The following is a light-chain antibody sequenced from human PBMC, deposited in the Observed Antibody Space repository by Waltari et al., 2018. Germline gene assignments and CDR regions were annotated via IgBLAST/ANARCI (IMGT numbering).Light chain of an antibody. CDR1: QSVLYNSNNKNY. V-gene: IGKV4-1*01. Sequence: DIVMTQSPDSLAVSLGERATINCKSSQSVLYNSNNKNYLSWYQQKPGQPPKLLIYWASTRESGVPDRFSVSGSETDFTLTISSLQTEDVAVYYCHQYYSSPRTFGQGTKLEIK. CDR3: HQYYSSPRT. J-gene: IGKJ2*01. CDR2: WAS.